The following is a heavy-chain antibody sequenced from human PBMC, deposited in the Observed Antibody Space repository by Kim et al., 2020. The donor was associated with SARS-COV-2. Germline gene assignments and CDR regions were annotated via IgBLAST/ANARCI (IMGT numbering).Heavy chain of an antibody. D-gene: IGHD3-9*01. V-gene: IGHV3-30*04. CDR1: GFTFSSYA. Sequence: GGSLRLSCAASGFTFSSYAMHWVRQAPGKGLEWVAVISYDGSNKYYADSVKGRFTISRDNSKNTLYLQMNSLRAEDTAVYYCARDEDGILNSGMDVWGQGTTVTVSS. J-gene: IGHJ6*02. CDR3: ARDEDGILNSGMDV. CDR2: ISYDGSNK.